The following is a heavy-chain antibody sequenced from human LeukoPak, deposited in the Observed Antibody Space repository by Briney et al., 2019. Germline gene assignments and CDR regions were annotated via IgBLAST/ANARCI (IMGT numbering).Heavy chain of an antibody. CDR1: GYSFTSYW. V-gene: IGHV5-51*01. D-gene: IGHD3-3*01. J-gene: IGHJ3*02. CDR2: IYPGDSDT. CDR3: ARHIKGEITIFGVVISDDAFDI. Sequence: PGESLKISCKGSGYSFTSYWIGWVRQMPGKGLEWMGIIYPGDSDTRYSPSFQGQVTISADKSISTAYLQWSSLKASDTAMYYCARHIKGEITIFGVVISDDAFDIWGQGTMVTVSS.